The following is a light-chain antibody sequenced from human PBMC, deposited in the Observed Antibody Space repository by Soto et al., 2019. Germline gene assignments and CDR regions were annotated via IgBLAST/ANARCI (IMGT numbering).Light chain of an antibody. CDR3: QQRYDWPLT. V-gene: IGKV3-11*01. J-gene: IGKJ4*01. CDR2: DVS. Sequence: DIVLTQSPATLSLSPGERATLSCRASQSVFTSLVWYQQKPGQAPRLLIYDVSDRATGIPARFIGSGSETDSTLTISSLEPEDSAVYYCQQRYDWPLTFGGGTKVETK. CDR1: QSVFTS.